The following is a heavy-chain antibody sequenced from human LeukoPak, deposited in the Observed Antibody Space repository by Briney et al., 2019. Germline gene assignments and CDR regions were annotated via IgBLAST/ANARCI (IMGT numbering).Heavy chain of an antibody. D-gene: IGHD1-1*01. CDR3: ARGTWSRAFEI. J-gene: IGHJ3*02. CDR2: LQYSGST. Sequence: PSETLSLTCTVSILSFSSYYGNWLRQAPGKGLECIGSLQYSGSTYYNPSLKSRVAISVDPSKSKLSLNLTSVTAADPAVYYCARGTWSRAFEIWGQGTMVTVSS. V-gene: IGHV4-59*01. CDR1: ILSFSSYY.